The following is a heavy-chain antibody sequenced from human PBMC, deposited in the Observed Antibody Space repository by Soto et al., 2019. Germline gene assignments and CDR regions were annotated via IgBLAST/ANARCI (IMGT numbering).Heavy chain of an antibody. D-gene: IGHD2-8*01. J-gene: IGHJ4*02. V-gene: IGHV3-23*04. CDR2: ISGSGISI. CDR3: AKDLRDIVLMGRFDY. Sequence: VQLVESGGGLVKPGGSLRLSCAASGFTFSDYYMSWIRQAPGKGLEWVAAISGSGISINYADSVKGRFTISRDNSKNTLYLQMNSLRTEDTAVYYCAKDLRDIVLMGRFDYWGQGTLVTVSS. CDR1: GFTFSDYY.